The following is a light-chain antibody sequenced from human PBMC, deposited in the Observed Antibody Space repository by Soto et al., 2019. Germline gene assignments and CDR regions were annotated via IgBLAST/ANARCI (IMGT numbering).Light chain of an antibody. J-gene: IGKJ2*01. Sequence: EIVLTQSPATLSLSPGERATLSCRASQTINSGYLAWYQQKPGQAPSLLIYAASNRAAGIPGRFSGSGSGTDYSLTISRLEAEDFAVYFCQQYGSSPSTFGQGTKLEMK. CDR2: AAS. CDR3: QQYGSSPST. V-gene: IGKV3-20*01. CDR1: QTINSGY.